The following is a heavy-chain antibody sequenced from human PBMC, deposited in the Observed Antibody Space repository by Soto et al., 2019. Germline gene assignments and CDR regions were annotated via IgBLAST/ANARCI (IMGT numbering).Heavy chain of an antibody. J-gene: IGHJ6*02. Sequence: QVQLQQWGAGLLKPSETLSLTCAVYGGSFSNYYWSWIRQPPGKGLEWIVELNHSGTTNYNPSLKSRVTTSVDTSKKQFSLKLTSVTAADTAVYYCARVTRGDYLLTFSLRGMDVWGQGTPVTVSS. CDR1: GGSFSNYY. CDR2: LNHSGTT. V-gene: IGHV4-34*01. CDR3: ARVTRGDYLLTFSLRGMDV. D-gene: IGHD4-17*01.